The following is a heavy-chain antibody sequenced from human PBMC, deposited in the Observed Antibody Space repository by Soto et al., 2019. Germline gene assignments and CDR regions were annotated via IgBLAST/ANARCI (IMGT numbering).Heavy chain of an antibody. Sequence: QVQLVQSGAEVKKTGSSVKVSCKTSGGTFSTFGISWVRQAPGQGLEWMGGIIPFFGTAEYSQKLEDRIKITAEESTNTVYMDLRSLTSEDTAIYYCARPAPMDAGDKYYYDFWGQGALVTVSS. V-gene: IGHV1-69*01. D-gene: IGHD3-16*01. CDR3: ARPAPMDAGDKYYYDF. CDR2: IIPFFGTA. J-gene: IGHJ4*02. CDR1: GGTFSTFG.